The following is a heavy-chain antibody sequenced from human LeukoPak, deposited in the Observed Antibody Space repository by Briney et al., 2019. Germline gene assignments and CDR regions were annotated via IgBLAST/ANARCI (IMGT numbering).Heavy chain of an antibody. Sequence: GGSLRLSCAASGFTFDDYVMHWVRQVPGKGLEWVSGISWDSGSIGYADSVKGRFTISRDNAKNSLFLQMDSLRTDDTALYYCAKNSLRVPYAFDFWGHGTMVTVSS. CDR3: AKNSLRVPYAFDF. V-gene: IGHV3-9*01. CDR2: ISWDSGSI. D-gene: IGHD4/OR15-4a*01. CDR1: GFTFDDYV. J-gene: IGHJ3*01.